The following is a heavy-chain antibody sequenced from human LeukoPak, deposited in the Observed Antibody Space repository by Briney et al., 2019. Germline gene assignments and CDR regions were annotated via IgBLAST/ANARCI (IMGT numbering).Heavy chain of an antibody. J-gene: IGHJ4*02. CDR2: ISGSGYR. D-gene: IGHD5-18*01. V-gene: IGHV3-23*01. Sequence: PGGSLRLSCTASGFTFSSYAMSWVRQAPGEGLEWVSGISGSGYRYYADSVKGRFTISRDNSKNTLFLQMDSLRAEDTAVYYCAKHRGGYNYGDFDYWGQGTLVTVSS. CDR3: AKHRGGYNYGDFDY. CDR1: GFTFSSYA.